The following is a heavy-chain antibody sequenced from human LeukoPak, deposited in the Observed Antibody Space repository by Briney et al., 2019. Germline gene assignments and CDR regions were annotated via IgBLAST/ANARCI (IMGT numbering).Heavy chain of an antibody. D-gene: IGHD1-1*01. CDR3: AREMRTTNGAFDI. Sequence: SDTLSLTCTVSGGSISSYYWSWIRQPPGKGLEWIGYIYYSGSTNYNPSLKSRVTISVDTSKNQFSLKVSSVTAADTAVYYCAREMRTTNGAFDIWGQGTMVTVSS. CDR2: IYYSGST. V-gene: IGHV4-59*01. J-gene: IGHJ3*02. CDR1: GGSISSYY.